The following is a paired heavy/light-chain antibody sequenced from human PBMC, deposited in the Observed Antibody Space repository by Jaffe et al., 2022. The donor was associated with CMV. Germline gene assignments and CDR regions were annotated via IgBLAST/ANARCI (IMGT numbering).Light chain of an antibody. Sequence: EIVLTQAPATLSLSPGERATLSCRASQSINNYLAWYQQKPGQAPRLLIYDASDRATDIPARFSGSGSGTDFTLTIGRLEPEDFAVYYCQQRGIWPPTFGQGTKVETK. V-gene: IGKV3-11*01. J-gene: IGKJ1*01. CDR2: DAS. CDR1: QSINNY. CDR3: QQRGIWPPT.
Heavy chain of an antibody. D-gene: IGHD2-21*01. V-gene: IGHV3-9*01. CDR3: VKSMGDLYDAILDS. CDR1: GFSFDDYA. Sequence: EVHLAESGGGLVQPGTSLRLSCAASGFSFDDYAMHWVRQVPGKGLEWVSGISWNSGTRGYADSVKGRFTISRDNAKSSLYLQMNSLRVEDTALYYCVKSMGDLYDAILDSWGQGALVAVSS. CDR2: ISWNSGTR. J-gene: IGHJ4*02.